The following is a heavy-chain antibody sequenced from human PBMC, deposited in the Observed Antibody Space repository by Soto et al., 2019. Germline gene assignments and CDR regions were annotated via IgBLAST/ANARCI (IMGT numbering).Heavy chain of an antibody. D-gene: IGHD4-4*01. Sequence: HPGGSLRLSCAASGFTFTNSWINWVRQAPGKGLEWVSAISGSGGSTYYADSVKGRFTISRDNSKNTLYLQMNSLRAEDTAVYYCAKALYSNSIWGQGTLVTVSS. CDR1: GFTFTNSW. J-gene: IGHJ4*02. CDR3: AKALYSNSI. V-gene: IGHV3-23*01. CDR2: ISGSGGST.